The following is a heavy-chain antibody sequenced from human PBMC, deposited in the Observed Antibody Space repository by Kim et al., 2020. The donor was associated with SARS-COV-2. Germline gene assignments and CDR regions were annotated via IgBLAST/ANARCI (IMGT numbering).Heavy chain of an antibody. CDR2: INSDGSTT. CDR1: GFTFSSYW. Sequence: GGSLRLSCAASGFTFSSYWMHWVRQAPGKGLVWVSRINSDGSTTSYAYSVKGRVTISRDNAKNTLFLQMNSLRAEDTAVYYCARTYYYGSGSYVYWGQGTLVTVSS. D-gene: IGHD3-10*01. V-gene: IGHV3-74*01. CDR3: ARTYYYGSGSYVY. J-gene: IGHJ4*02.